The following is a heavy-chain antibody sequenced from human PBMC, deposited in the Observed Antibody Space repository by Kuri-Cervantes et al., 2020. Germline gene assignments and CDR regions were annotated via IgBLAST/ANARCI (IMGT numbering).Heavy chain of an antibody. J-gene: IGHJ6*02. CDR1: GFTVSSNY. CDR3: ARVAYHYYAMDV. CDR2: IYSGGST. V-gene: IGHV3-53*01. Sequence: GESLKISCAASGFTVSSNYMSWVRQAPGKGLEWVSVIYSGGSTYYADSVKGRFTISRDNSKNTLSLQMNSLRAEDTAVYYCARVAYHYYAMDVWGQGTTGTVSS. D-gene: IGHD3-3*02.